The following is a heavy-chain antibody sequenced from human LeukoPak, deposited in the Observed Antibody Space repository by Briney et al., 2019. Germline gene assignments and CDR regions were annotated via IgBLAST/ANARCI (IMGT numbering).Heavy chain of an antibody. CDR2: IYYTGST. CDR1: GGSIRNRDYY. CDR3: ASVHCSGGTCYPGARWFDP. D-gene: IGHD2-15*01. V-gene: IGHV4-30-4*01. J-gene: IGHJ5*02. Sequence: SETLSLTCTVSGGSIRNRDYYWSWIRQPPGKGLEWIGYIYYTGSTYENPSLKSRLNMSIDTSKNQFSLRMTSVTAADTAIYYRASVHCSGGTCYPGARWFDPWGQGTLVTVSS.